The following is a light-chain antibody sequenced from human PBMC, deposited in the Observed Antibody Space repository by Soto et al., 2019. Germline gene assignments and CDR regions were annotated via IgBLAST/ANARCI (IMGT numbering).Light chain of an antibody. Sequence: EIVLTQSPATLSLSPGERATLSCRASQSVSSYLAWYQQKPGQAPRLLIYDASNRATGIPARFSGSGSGTDFTLTISSLEPEDFAVYCCQQRSNWPFGPGTKVDIK. CDR2: DAS. CDR1: QSVSSY. J-gene: IGKJ3*01. CDR3: QQRSNWP. V-gene: IGKV3-11*01.